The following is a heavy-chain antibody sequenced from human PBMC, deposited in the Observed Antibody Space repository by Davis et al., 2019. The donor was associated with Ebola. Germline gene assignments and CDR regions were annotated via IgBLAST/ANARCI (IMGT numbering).Heavy chain of an antibody. Sequence: MPSETLSLTCTVSGGSISSSSYYWGWIRQPPGKGLEWIGSIYYSGSTYYNPSLKSRVTISVDTSKNQFSLKLSSVTAADTAVYYCARRLWFGELLYGNWFDPWGQGTLVTVSS. J-gene: IGHJ5*02. V-gene: IGHV4-39*01. CDR1: GGSISSSSYY. CDR3: ARRLWFGELLYGNWFDP. D-gene: IGHD3-10*01. CDR2: IYYSGST.